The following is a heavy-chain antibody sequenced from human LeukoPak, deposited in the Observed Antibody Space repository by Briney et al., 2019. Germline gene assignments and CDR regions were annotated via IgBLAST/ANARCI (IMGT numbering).Heavy chain of an antibody. D-gene: IGHD3-10*01. CDR1: GFTFSSYA. J-gene: IGHJ6*03. CDR3: ARDMDRYYMDV. V-gene: IGHV3-30*04. CDR2: ISYDGSNK. Sequence: SGGSLRLSCAASGFTFSSYAMHWVRQAPGKGLEWVAVISYDGSNKYYADSVKGRFTISRDNSKNTLYLQMNSLRAEDTAVYYCARDMDRYYMDVWGKGTTVTVSS.